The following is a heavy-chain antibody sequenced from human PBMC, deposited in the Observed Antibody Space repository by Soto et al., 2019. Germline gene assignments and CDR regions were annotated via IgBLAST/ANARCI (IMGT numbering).Heavy chain of an antibody. D-gene: IGHD5-12*01. V-gene: IGHV3-53*04. Sequence: KDREGVSVIYSGGSTYYADSVKGRFTISRHNSKNTLYLQMNSLRAEDTAVYYCASISGYDRAFDIWGQGTMVTVSS. CDR3: ASISGYDRAFDI. J-gene: IGHJ3*02. CDR2: IYSGGST.